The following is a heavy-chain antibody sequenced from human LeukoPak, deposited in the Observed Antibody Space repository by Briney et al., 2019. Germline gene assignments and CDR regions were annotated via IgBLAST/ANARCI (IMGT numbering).Heavy chain of an antibody. V-gene: IGHV1-46*01. D-gene: IGHD3-22*01. CDR3: AREEDSDSSGYYSPFDY. CDR2: INPSGGST. CDR1: GYTFTSYY. Sequence: GASVKVSCKASGYTFTSYYMHWVRQAPGQGLEWMGIINPSGGSTSYAQKFQGRVTMTRDTSTSTVYMELSSLRSEDTAVYYSAREEDSDSSGYYSPFDYWGQGTLVTVSS. J-gene: IGHJ4*02.